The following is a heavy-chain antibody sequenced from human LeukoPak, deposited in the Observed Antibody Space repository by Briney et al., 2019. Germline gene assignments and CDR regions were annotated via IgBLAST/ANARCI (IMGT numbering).Heavy chain of an antibody. V-gene: IGHV1-69*13. D-gene: IGHD2-2*01. CDR2: IIPIFGTA. CDR1: GGTFISYA. J-gene: IGHJ4*02. Sequence: SVKVSCKASGGTFISYAISWVRQAPGQGLEWMGGIIPIFGTANYAQKFQGRVTITADESTSTAYMELSSLRSEDTAVYYCARPAHCSSTSCLYYFDYWGQGTLVTVSS. CDR3: ARPAHCSSTSCLYYFDY.